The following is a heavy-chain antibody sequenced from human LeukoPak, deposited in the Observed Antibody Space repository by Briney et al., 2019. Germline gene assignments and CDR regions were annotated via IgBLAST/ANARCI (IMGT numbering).Heavy chain of an antibody. CDR3: ARGARSHFNYYGMDV. J-gene: IGHJ6*02. D-gene: IGHD4/OR15-4a*01. CDR2: ISSSSSTI. CDR1: GFTFSSYS. Sequence: PGGSLRLSCAASGFTFSSYSMHWVRQAPGKGLEWVSYISSSSSTIYYADSVKGRFTISRDNAKNSLYLQMNSLRAEDTAVYYCARGARSHFNYYGMDVWGQGTTVTVSS. V-gene: IGHV3-48*01.